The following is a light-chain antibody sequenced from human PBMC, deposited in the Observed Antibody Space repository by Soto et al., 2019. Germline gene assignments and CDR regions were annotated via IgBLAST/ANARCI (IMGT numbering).Light chain of an antibody. Sequence: VLTPPPPMFWAPGDGGTPSRTGGRPNHGAGYDVHWYQQLPGPAPKLLIYGNSNRPSGVPDRFSGSKSGTSASLAITGLQAEDEADYYCQSYDSSLSGAYVFGTGTKVTVL. V-gene: IGLV1-40*01. CDR1: RPNHGAGYD. CDR3: QSYDSSLSGAYV. CDR2: GNS. J-gene: IGLJ1*01.